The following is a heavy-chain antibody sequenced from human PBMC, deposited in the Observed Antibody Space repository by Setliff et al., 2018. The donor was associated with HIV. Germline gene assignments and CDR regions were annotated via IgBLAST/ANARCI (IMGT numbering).Heavy chain of an antibody. CDR2: TYYRSKWYN. V-gene: IGHV6-1*01. CDR1: GDSVPSNSAA. Sequence: SQTLSLTCAISGDSVPSNSAAWNWIRQSPSRGLEWLGRTYYRSKWYNNYAVAVKSRITINPDTSKNQFSPHLNSVTPDDTAVYYCARGSYGSVLLWGQGTLVTVSS. CDR3: ARGSYGSVLL. J-gene: IGHJ4*02. D-gene: IGHD6-19*01.